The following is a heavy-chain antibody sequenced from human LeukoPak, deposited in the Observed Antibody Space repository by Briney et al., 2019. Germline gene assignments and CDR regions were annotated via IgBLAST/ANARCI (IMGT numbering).Heavy chain of an antibody. Sequence: GRSLRLSCAASGFTFTNYAMHWVRQAPGKGLEWVAVISYDGSNKYYADSVKGRFTISRDNSKNTLYLQMNSLRAEDTAVYYCAKDLRLVVAADYWGQGTLVTVSS. V-gene: IGHV3-30*14. CDR2: ISYDGSNK. CDR1: GFTFTNYA. CDR3: AKDLRLVVAADY. D-gene: IGHD2-15*01. J-gene: IGHJ4*02.